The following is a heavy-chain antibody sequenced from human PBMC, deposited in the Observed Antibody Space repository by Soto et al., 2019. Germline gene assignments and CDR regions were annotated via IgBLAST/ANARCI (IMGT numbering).Heavy chain of an antibody. CDR1: GGSISSGDYY. V-gene: IGHV4-30-4*01. CDR2: IYYSGST. Sequence: SETLSFTCTVSGGSISSGDYYWSWIRQPPGKGLEWIGYIYYSGSTYYNPSLKSRVTISVDTSKNQFSLKLSSVTAADTAVYYCASSLPSGYDSGTYDYWGQGTLVTVSS. D-gene: IGHD5-12*01. CDR3: ASSLPSGYDSGTYDY. J-gene: IGHJ4*02.